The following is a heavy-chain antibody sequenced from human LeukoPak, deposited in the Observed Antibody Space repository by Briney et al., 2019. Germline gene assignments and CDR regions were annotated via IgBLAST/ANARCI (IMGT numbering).Heavy chain of an antibody. CDR1: GDSISSNNW. CDR3: ARTTTVKNYYYYYYMDV. J-gene: IGHJ6*03. Sequence: SETLSLTCAVSGDSISSNNWWSWVRQPPGKGLEWIGEIYHSGSTNYNPSLKSRVTISVDTSKNQFSLKLSSVTAADTAVYYCARTTTVKNYYYYYYMDVWGKGTTVTVSS. CDR2: IYHSGST. D-gene: IGHD4-17*01. V-gene: IGHV4-4*02.